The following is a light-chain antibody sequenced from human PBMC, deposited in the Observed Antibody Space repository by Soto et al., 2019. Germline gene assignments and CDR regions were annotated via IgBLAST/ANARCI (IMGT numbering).Light chain of an antibody. CDR1: QTISSW. Sequence: DIQMTQSHSTLSASVGDRVTITCRASQTISSWLAWYQAKPGKAPKLLIYNASNLGSGVPSRFSGSGSGTDFTLTISSLQPDDFATYYCQQYNTYWTFGQGTKVEIK. CDR2: NAS. J-gene: IGKJ1*01. CDR3: QQYNTYWT. V-gene: IGKV1-5*03.